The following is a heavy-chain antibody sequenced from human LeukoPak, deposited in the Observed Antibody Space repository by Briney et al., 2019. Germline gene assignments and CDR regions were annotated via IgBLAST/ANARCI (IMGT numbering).Heavy chain of an antibody. V-gene: IGHV4-39*01. D-gene: IGHD3-10*01. J-gene: IGHJ4*02. Sequence: SETLSLTCTVSGGSISSSNCYWGWIRQPPGKGLEWIGSIYYSGSTYYNPSLKSRVTISVDTSKNQFSLKLSSVTAADTAVYYCARTRYYYNSRSYGAPYYFDYWGQGTLVTVSS. CDR2: IYYSGST. CDR3: ARTRYYYNSRSYGAPYYFDY. CDR1: GGSISSSNCY.